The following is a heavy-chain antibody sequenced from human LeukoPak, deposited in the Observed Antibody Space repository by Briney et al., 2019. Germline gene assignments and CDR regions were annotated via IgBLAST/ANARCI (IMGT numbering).Heavy chain of an antibody. J-gene: IGHJ6*03. CDR1: GYTFTNYA. D-gene: IGHD2-15*01. V-gene: IGHV1-3*01. CDR3: ASSNPVRPEADLYYYYYMDV. CDR2: VSAGNDNT. Sequence: EASVNVSCTASGYTFTNYAIHWVRQAPGQRREWMGWVSAGNDNTRFSQKFQGRVTITADESTSTAYMELSSLRSEDTAVYYCASSNPVRPEADLYYYYYMDVWGKGTTVTVSS.